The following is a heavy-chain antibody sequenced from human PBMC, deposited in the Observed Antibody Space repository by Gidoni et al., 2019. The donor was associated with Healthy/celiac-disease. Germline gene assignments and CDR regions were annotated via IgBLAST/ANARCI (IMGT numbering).Heavy chain of an antibody. CDR3: TRTMIGVIYYYYYGMDV. V-gene: IGHV3-49*05. CDR1: GFTFGDYA. D-gene: IGHD3-22*01. J-gene: IGHJ6*02. CDR2: IRSKTYGGTT. Sequence: EVQLVESGGGLVKPGRSLRLSCTASGFTFGDYAMSWFRQAPGKGLEWVGFIRSKTYGGTTEYAASVKGRFTISRDDSKSIAYLQMNSLKIEDTAVYYCTRTMIGVIYYYYYGMDVWGQGTTVTVSS.